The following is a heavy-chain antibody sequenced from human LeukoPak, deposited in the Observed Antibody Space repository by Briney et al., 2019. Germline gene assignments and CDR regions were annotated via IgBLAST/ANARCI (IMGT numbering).Heavy chain of an antibody. CDR1: GYDFSTYW. D-gene: IGHD5-24*01. CDR2: THPGGSET. V-gene: IGHV5-51*01. J-gene: IGHJ4*02. Sequence: GESLKISCKGLGYDFSTYWNAWVRQRPGKGLEWMGITHPGGSETRYDPSFQGQVTISADRSTSTAYLQWSSLRASDTAMYYCARASRDGYNHNLDHWGQGTLVTVSP. CDR3: ARASRDGYNHNLDH.